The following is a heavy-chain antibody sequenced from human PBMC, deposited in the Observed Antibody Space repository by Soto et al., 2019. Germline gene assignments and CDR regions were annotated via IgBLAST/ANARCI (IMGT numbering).Heavy chain of an antibody. CDR3: VRTSLVVAAATREDY. Sequence: EVQLVESGGGLVQPGESLRLSCAASGFTFSSYGMHWVRQAPGKGLVWVSRINSDGSSTSYAGSVKGRFTISRDNAKNTLYLQMNSLRAEDTAVYYCVRTSLVVAAATREDYWGQGTLVNVSS. J-gene: IGHJ4*02. D-gene: IGHD2-15*01. CDR2: INSDGSST. CDR1: GFTFSSYG. V-gene: IGHV3-74*01.